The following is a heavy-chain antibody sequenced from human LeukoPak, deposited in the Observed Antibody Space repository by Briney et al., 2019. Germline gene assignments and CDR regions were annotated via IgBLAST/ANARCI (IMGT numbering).Heavy chain of an antibody. V-gene: IGHV4-59*12. CDR2: IYSSGST. D-gene: IGHD6-25*01. Sequence: SETLSLTCSVSGGSIRGYYWSWVRQPPGRGLEWIGYIYSSGSTNYNPSLKSRLSISIDTSKNQFSLKLNSVTAADTAVYYCARVVAAAGNNWFDPWGQGTLVTVSS. CDR3: ARVVAAAGNNWFDP. CDR1: GGSIRGYY. J-gene: IGHJ5*02.